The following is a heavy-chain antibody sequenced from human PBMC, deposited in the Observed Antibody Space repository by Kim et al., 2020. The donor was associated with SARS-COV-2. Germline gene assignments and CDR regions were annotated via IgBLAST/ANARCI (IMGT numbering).Heavy chain of an antibody. D-gene: IGHD6-19*01. Sequence: TNYVESVKGRFTVSRDNSNDTLFLQMNSLRAEDTAMYYCAKDRGSFWSLDYWGLGTLVTVSS. V-gene: IGHV3-NL1*01. CDR3: AKDRGSFWSLDY. J-gene: IGHJ4*02. CDR2: T.